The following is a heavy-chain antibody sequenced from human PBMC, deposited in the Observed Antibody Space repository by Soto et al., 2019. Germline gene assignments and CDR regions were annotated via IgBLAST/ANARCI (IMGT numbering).Heavy chain of an antibody. J-gene: IGHJ4*02. Sequence: EVQLEESGGGLVQPGGSLKLSCAASGFTFSGSAMHWVRQASGKGLEWVGRIRSKANSYATAYAASMTGRFTISRDDSKNTAYLQMNSLKTEDTAVYYCTRHVSANGFDYGGQGTLVTVSS. CDR1: GFTFSGSA. CDR2: IRSKANSYAT. V-gene: IGHV3-73*01. D-gene: IGHD6-25*01. CDR3: TRHVSANGFDY.